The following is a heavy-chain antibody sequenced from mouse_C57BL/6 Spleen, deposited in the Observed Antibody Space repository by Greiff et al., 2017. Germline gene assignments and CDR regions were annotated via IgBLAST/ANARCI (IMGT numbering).Heavy chain of an antibody. CDR3: AREENYYGSSYEGAY. CDR1: GYAFSSYW. V-gene: IGHV1-80*01. J-gene: IGHJ3*01. D-gene: IGHD1-1*01. CDR2: IYPGDGDT. Sequence: VQLQQSGAELVKPGASVKISCKASGYAFSSYWMNWVKQRPGKGLAWIGQIYPGDGDTNYNGKFKGKATLTADKSSSTAYMQLSSLTSEDSAVYFCAREENYYGSSYEGAYWGQGTLVTVSA.